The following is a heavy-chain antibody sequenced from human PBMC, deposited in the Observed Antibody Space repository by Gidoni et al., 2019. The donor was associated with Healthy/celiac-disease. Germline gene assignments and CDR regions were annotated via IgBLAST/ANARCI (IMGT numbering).Heavy chain of an antibody. CDR1: GGSLSDSY. CDR3: VRGSRFWPY. V-gene: IGHV4-34*01. CDR2: INHSGRS. J-gene: IGHJ4*02. Sequence: QVQLQQWGAGLLKPSETLSLTCAVYGGSLSDSYWSWIRQPPGKGLEWIGEINHSGRSNYNPSLKSRVTISVDTSKNRFSLSLSSVTAADTAVYYCVRGSRFWPYWGQGTLVTVSS. D-gene: IGHD3-3*01.